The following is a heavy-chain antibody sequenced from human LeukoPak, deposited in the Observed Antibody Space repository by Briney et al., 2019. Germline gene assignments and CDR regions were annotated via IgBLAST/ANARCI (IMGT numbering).Heavy chain of an antibody. J-gene: IGHJ4*02. CDR3: ARSIVGATSYFDY. CDR2: TYYGSKWYN. D-gene: IGHD1-26*01. V-gene: IGHV6-1*01. CDR1: GDSVSSNSVA. Sequence: SQTLSLTCAISGDSVSSNSVAWNWIRQSPSRGLEWLGRTYYGSKWYNDFAVSVKSRITISPDTSKNQFSLQLNSVTPEDTAVYYCARSIVGATSYFDYWGQGTLVTVSS.